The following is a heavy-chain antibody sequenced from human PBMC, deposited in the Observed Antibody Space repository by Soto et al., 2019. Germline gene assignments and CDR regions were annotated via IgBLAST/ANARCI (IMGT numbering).Heavy chain of an antibody. Sequence: ASVKVSCKASGYTFTGYYMHWLRQSPGQGLEWMGWINPNSGGTNYAQKFQGRVTMTRDTSISTAYMELSRLRSDDTAVYYCARVSPYSSGWYGLCYWGQGTLVTVSS. J-gene: IGHJ4*02. CDR2: INPNSGGT. CDR3: ARVSPYSSGWYGLCY. CDR1: GYTFTGYY. V-gene: IGHV1-2*02. D-gene: IGHD6-19*01.